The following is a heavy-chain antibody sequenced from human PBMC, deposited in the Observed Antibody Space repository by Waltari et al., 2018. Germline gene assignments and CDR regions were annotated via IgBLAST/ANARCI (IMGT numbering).Heavy chain of an antibody. V-gene: IGHV4-39*01. CDR2: IYYRGST. D-gene: IGHD2-15*01. CDR3: ARHGWLDAFDI. CDR1: GGSISSSSYY. Sequence: QLQLQESGPGLVKPSETLSLTCTVSGGSISSSSYYWGWIRQPPGEGLEWIGSIYYRGSTYYNPSSKSRVTISVDTSKNQFSLKLSSVTAADTAVYYCARHGWLDAFDIWGQGTMVTVSS. J-gene: IGHJ3*02.